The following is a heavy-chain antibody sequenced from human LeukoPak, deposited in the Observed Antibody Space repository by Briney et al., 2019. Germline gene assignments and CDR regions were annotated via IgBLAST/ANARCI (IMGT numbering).Heavy chain of an antibody. CDR1: GGSVSSGSYY. V-gene: IGHV4-61*01. CDR2: IYYSGST. CDR3: ARGGCGYYDILTGYCN. D-gene: IGHD3-9*01. J-gene: IGHJ4*02. Sequence: PSETLSLTCTVSGGSVSSGSYYWSWIRQPPGKGLEWIGYIYYSGSTNYNPSLKSRVTISVDTSKNQFSLKLSSVTAADTAVYYCARGGCGYYDILTGYCNWGQGTLVTVSS.